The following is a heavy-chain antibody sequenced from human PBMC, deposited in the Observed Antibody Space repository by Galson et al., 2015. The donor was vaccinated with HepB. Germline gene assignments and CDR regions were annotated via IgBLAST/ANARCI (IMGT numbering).Heavy chain of an antibody. J-gene: IGHJ4*02. CDR1: GYTFTGYY. Sequence: SVKVSCKASGYTFTGYYMHWVRQAPGQGLEWMGRINPNSGGTNYAQKFQGRVTMTRDTSMSTAYMELSRLRYDDTAVYYCARLAAAGTNFDYWGQGTLVTVSS. D-gene: IGHD6-13*01. V-gene: IGHV1-2*06. CDR3: ARLAAAGTNFDY. CDR2: INPNSGGT.